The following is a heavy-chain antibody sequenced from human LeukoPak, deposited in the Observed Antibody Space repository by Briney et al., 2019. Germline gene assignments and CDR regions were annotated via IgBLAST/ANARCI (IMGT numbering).Heavy chain of an antibody. J-gene: IGHJ3*02. CDR2: INPNSGGT. V-gene: IGHV1-2*02. D-gene: IGHD3-22*01. CDR3: ARSGDSGGYYYARHAFDI. Sequence: GASVKVSCKASGYTFTGYYMHWVRQAPGQGLEWMGWINPNSGGTNYAQKFRGRVTMTRDTSISTAYMELSRLRSDDTAVYYCARSGDSGGYYYARHAFDIWGQGTMVTVSS. CDR1: GYTFTGYY.